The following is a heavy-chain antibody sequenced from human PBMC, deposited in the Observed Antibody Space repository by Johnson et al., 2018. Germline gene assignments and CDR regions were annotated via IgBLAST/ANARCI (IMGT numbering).Heavy chain of an antibody. D-gene: IGHD2-21*02. CDR3: ASRREGVTRIRSTDAFDI. J-gene: IGHJ3*02. V-gene: IGHV4-4*02. CDR2: IYHSGRT. CDR1: GGSISSSNW. Sequence: QVQLQESGPGLVKPSGTLSLTCAVSGGSISSSNWWSWVRQPPGKGLEWIGEIYHSGRTNYNPSLKSRVTISVDKSKNQFSLMLSSVTAADTAGYSCASRREGVTRIRSTDAFDIWGQGTMVTVAS.